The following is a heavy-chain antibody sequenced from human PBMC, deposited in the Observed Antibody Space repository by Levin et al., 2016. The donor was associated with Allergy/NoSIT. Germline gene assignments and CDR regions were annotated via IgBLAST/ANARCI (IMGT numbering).Heavy chain of an antibody. V-gene: IGHV4-59*01. D-gene: IGHD3/OR15-3a*01. J-gene: IGHJ6*02. CDR1: GGSISSYY. Sequence: SETLSLTCTVSGGSISSYYWSWIRQPPGKGLEWIGYIYYSGSTNYNPSLKSRVTISVDTSKNQFSLKLSSVTAADTAVYYCARDKEDSDDYYGMDVWGQGTTVTVSS. CDR3: ARDKEDSDDYYGMDV. CDR2: IYYSGST.